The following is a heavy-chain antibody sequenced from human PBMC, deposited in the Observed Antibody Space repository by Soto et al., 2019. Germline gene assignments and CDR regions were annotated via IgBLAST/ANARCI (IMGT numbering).Heavy chain of an antibody. J-gene: IGHJ6*02. Sequence: SETLSLTCIVSGGSISSHYWNWIRQPPGKGLEWIGYIYYSGRTNYNPSLKSRVTISVDTPKNQFSLNLSSVTAADTAVYYCARDSGSSYYYYYGMDVWGQGTTVTVSS. V-gene: IGHV4-59*11. CDR3: ARDSGSSYYYYYGMDV. D-gene: IGHD1-26*01. CDR1: GGSISSHY. CDR2: IYYSGRT.